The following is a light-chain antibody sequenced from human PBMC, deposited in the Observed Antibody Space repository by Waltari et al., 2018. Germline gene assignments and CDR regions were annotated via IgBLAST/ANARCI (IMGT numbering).Light chain of an antibody. CDR2: GAS. Sequence: ETVMTQSPATLSLSPGERATLSCRARQSVSSSLAWYQQKPGQAPRLLIYGASSRATGIPDRFSGSGSGTEFTLTISSLEHEDVGVYYCQQESNWITFGGGTKVEIK. J-gene: IGKJ4*01. CDR1: QSVSSS. CDR3: QQESNWIT. V-gene: IGKV3D-15*01.